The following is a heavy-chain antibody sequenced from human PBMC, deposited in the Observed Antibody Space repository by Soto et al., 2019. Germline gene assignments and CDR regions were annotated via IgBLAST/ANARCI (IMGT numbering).Heavy chain of an antibody. J-gene: IGHJ6*03. CDR3: ASWSLGPNLHMDV. V-gene: IGHV1-69*02. CDR2: IIPILGIA. Sequence: SVKVSCKASGGTFSSYTIIWVRQAPGQGLEWMGRIIPILGIANYAQKFQGRVTITADKSTSTAYMELSSLRSEDTAVYYCASWSLGPNLHMDVWGKGTTVTVS. CDR1: GGTFSSYT. D-gene: IGHD1-26*01.